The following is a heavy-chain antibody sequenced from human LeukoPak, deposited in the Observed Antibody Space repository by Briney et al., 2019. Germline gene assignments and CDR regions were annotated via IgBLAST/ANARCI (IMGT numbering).Heavy chain of an antibody. J-gene: IGHJ6*02. Sequence: GASVKVSCKASGGTFSNYAISWVRQAPGQGPEWMGGIIPIFGTTNYTQKFQGRVTITADESTSTAYMELSSLRSEDTAVYYCARAPYSGSYPLLYYYGLDVWGQGTTVIVSS. CDR3: ARAPYSGSYPLLYYYGLDV. V-gene: IGHV1-69*13. CDR1: GGTFSNYA. D-gene: IGHD1-26*01. CDR2: IIPIFGTT.